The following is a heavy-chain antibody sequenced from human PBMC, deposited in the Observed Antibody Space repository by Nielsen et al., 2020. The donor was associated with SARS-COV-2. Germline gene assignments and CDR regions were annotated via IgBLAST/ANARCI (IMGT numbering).Heavy chain of an antibody. V-gene: IGHV4-61*08. CDR1: GASVNYGDSS. Sequence: SATLSLTCTVSGASVNYGDSSWAWIRQPQGKGLEWIGYIYNGGSDYNPSLRSRFTISMDTSKNQVSLKLTSATAADTAVYFCASGHFADWGQGTLVIVSS. J-gene: IGHJ4*02. CDR3: ASGHFAD. D-gene: IGHD3/OR15-3a*01. CDR2: IYNGGS.